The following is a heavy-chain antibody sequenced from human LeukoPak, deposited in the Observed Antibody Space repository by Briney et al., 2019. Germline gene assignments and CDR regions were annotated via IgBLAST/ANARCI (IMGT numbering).Heavy chain of an antibody. CDR3: AKDAQRGFDYSNSLKY. J-gene: IGHJ4*02. Sequence: GRSLRLSCAASGFTFSHYGMHWVRQAPGKGLEWVAVIWNDGTNRYYGDSVKGRFTISRDDSKNTVYLQMNGLRAGDTAVYYCAKDAQRGFDYSNSLKYWGQGTLVTVSS. D-gene: IGHD4-11*01. CDR1: GFTFSHYG. V-gene: IGHV3-33*06. CDR2: IWNDGTNR.